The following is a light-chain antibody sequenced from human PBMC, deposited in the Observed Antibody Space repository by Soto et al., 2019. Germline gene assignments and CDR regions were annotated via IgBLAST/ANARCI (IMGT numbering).Light chain of an antibody. V-gene: IGKV1-39*01. CDR1: QSISSY. Sequence: DIQMTQSPSSLSASVGDRVTITCRASQSISSYLNWYQQKPGKAPKLLIYAASSLQSGVPSRFSGSGSGTDFTLTISRQQPEDFSTYYCQQSYSTPVTFGQGTKLEIK. CDR3: QQSYSTPVT. CDR2: AAS. J-gene: IGKJ2*01.